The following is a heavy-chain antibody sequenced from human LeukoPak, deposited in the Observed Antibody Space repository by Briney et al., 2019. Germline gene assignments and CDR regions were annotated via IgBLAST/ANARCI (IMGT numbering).Heavy chain of an antibody. V-gene: IGHV3-30*18. Sequence: GGSLRLSCAGSGCTFSSYGMHWVRQAPGKGLEWVAVIAYDGSNKYYADSVKGRFTISRDNSKNTLYLQMNSLRAEDTAVYYCAKDFKRYGSGSSTFDYWGQGTLVTVSS. J-gene: IGHJ4*02. CDR3: AKDFKRYGSGSSTFDY. D-gene: IGHD3-10*01. CDR1: GCTFSSYG. CDR2: IAYDGSNK.